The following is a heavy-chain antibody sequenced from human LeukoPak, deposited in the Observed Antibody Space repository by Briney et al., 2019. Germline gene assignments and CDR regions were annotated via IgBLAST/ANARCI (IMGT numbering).Heavy chain of an antibody. D-gene: IGHD3-10*01. CDR1: VGSITSSSYY. CDR2: INYSGST. V-gene: IGHV4-39*01. Sequence: SETLSLTSTVSVGSITSSSYYSGSIRHPPGNGMGWIASINYSGSTYYNPSLKSRVTISVDTSENQFSLKLSSVTAADTAVYYCARYVVYGSGKYYFDYWGQGTLVTVSS. J-gene: IGHJ4*02. CDR3: ARYVVYGSGKYYFDY.